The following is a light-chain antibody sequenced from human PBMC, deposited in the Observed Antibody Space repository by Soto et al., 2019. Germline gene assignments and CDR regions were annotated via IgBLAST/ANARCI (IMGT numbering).Light chain of an antibody. V-gene: IGLV1-47*01. Sequence: QSVLTQPPSASGTPGQRVTISCSGSISNFGSDYVYWYRHFPGTAPQLLIYRNNQRPSGVPDRFSGSKSGNTASLAISGLRPEDEADYYCAAWDDTLSGPWVFGGGTKLTVL. J-gene: IGLJ3*02. CDR1: ISNFGSDY. CDR3: AAWDDTLSGPWV. CDR2: RNN.